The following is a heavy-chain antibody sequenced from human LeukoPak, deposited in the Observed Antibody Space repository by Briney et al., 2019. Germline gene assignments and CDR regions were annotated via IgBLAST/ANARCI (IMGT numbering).Heavy chain of an antibody. V-gene: IGHV4-4*02. CDR3: ARAPPYSLAAPDH. D-gene: IGHD6-13*01. CDR1: GGSISSSW. J-gene: IGHJ5*02. CDR2: IFHSGST. Sequence: SGTLSLTCAVSGGSISSSWWSWVRQPPGKGLEWIGEIFHSGSTNYNPSLKSRVTISVDKSKNHSSLELTSVTAADTAVYYCARAPPYSLAAPDHWGQGTLVTVSS.